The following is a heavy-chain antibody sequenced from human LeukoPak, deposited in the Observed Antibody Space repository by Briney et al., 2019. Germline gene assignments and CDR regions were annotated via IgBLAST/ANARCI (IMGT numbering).Heavy chain of an antibody. J-gene: IGHJ3*02. V-gene: IGHV1-46*01. CDR1: GYTFTSYY. CDR3: ARDPSTGAAADAFDI. CDR2: INPSGGST. Sequence: ASVKVSCKASGYTFTSYYMHWVRQAPGQGLEWMGIINPSGGSTSYAQKFQGRVTMTRDMSTSTVYMELSSLRSEDTAVYYCARDPSTGAAADAFDIWGQGTMVTVSS. D-gene: IGHD6-25*01.